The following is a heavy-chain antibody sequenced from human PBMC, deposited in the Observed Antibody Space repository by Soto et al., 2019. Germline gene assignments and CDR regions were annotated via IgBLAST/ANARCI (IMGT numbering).Heavy chain of an antibody. D-gene: IGHD5-18*01. CDR1: GGTFSSYA. J-gene: IGHJ4*02. Sequence: GASVKVSCKASGGTFSSYAISWVRQAPGQGLEWMGGIIPIFGTANYAQKFQGRVTITADESTSTAYMELSSLRSEDTAVYYCARDRYDTAIRRGSSGLDYWGQGTLVTVSS. CDR2: IIPIFGTA. V-gene: IGHV1-69*13. CDR3: ARDRYDTAIRRGSSGLDY.